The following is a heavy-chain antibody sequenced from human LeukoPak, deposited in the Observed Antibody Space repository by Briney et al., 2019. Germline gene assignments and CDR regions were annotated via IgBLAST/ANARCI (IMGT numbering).Heavy chain of an antibody. Sequence: GGSLRLSCAASGFTFSSFAMSWVRQAPGKGLEWVSAISGGGGSAYYADSVKGRFTISRDNSKNTLYLQMNSLRAEDTAVYYCAKGRGYSYGRVFDYWGQGTLVTVSS. CDR3: AKGRGYSYGRVFDY. D-gene: IGHD5-18*01. J-gene: IGHJ4*02. V-gene: IGHV3-23*01. CDR2: ISGGGGSA. CDR1: GFTFSSFA.